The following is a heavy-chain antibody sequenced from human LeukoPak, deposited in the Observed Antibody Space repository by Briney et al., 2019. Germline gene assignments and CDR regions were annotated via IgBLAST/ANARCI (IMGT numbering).Heavy chain of an antibody. D-gene: IGHD3-10*01. J-gene: IGHJ4*02. Sequence: ASVKVSCKASGYTFTSYDINWVRQATGQGLEWMGWMNPNSGNTGYAQKFQGRVTMTRNTSISTAYMELSSLRSEDTAVYYCARDFNGFGEFDYWGQGTLVTVSS. CDR2: MNPNSGNT. CDR3: ARDFNGFGEFDY. CDR1: GYTFTSYD. V-gene: IGHV1-8*01.